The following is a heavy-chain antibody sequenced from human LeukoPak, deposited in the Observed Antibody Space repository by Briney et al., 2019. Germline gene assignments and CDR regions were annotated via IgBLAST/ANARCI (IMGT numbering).Heavy chain of an antibody. CDR3: ARDRNVGLTLNDYYYYGMDV. V-gene: IGHV3-53*01. D-gene: IGHD1-26*01. J-gene: IGHJ6*02. CDR2: IYSGGST. CDR1: GFTVSSNY. Sequence: SGGSLRLSCAASGFTVSSNYMSWVRQAPGKGLEWVSVIYSGGSTYYADSVKGRFTVSRDNSKNTLYLQMNSLRAEDTAVYYCARDRNVGLTLNDYYYYGMDVWGQGTTVAVSS.